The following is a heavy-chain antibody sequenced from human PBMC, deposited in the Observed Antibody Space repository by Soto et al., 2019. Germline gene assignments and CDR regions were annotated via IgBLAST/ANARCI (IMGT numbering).Heavy chain of an antibody. J-gene: IGHJ4*02. CDR2: ISYDGSNK. CDR3: AKGPPLLMVYPVLDS. D-gene: IGHD2-8*01. V-gene: IGHV3-30*18. CDR1: EFTFSKHG. Sequence: GGSLRLSCAASEFTFSKHGMHWVRQAPGKGLEWVAVISYDGSNKYYGDSVKDRFTISRDDSKNTLYLHMNSLRPEDTAVYFCAKGPPLLMVYPVLDSWGQGTLVTVSS.